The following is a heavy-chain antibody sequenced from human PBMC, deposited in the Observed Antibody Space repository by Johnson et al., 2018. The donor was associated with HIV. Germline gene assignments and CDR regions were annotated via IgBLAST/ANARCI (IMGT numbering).Heavy chain of an antibody. J-gene: IGHJ3*02. CDR3: AKGCGSYSDAFYI. Sequence: QVQLVESGGGVVQPGRSLRLSCAASGFTFSSYAMHWVRQAPGKGLAWVAVISYDGSIKYYGDSVKGRFTISRDNSKNTLYLQMNSLRVEDTAVYYCAKGCGSYSDAFYIWGQGTMVTVSS. CDR2: ISYDGSIK. D-gene: IGHD1-26*01. V-gene: IGHV3-30*04. CDR1: GFTFSSYA.